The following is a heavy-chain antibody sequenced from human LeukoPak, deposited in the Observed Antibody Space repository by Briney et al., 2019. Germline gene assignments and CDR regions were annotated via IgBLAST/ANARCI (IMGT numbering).Heavy chain of an antibody. D-gene: IGHD1-14*01. V-gene: IGHV3-53*01. CDR2: LCVGNT. CDR1: GFTVITND. CDR3: ARGVEPLAANTLAY. Sequence: GGSLRPSCAPSGFTVITNDMTWVRQAPGKGLEWVSVLCVGNTKYADSVQGRFTISRDNSKNTLYLEMNSLSPDDTAVYYCARGVEPLAANTLAYWGQGTLVTVSS. J-gene: IGHJ4*02.